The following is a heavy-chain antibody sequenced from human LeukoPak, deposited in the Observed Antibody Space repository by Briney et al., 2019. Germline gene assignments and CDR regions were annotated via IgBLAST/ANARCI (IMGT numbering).Heavy chain of an antibody. CDR1: GFTFSTYG. D-gene: IGHD3-9*01. CDR3: AKTGDILTGYHLVGYFDY. J-gene: IGHJ4*02. CDR2: IRYEGYDK. Sequence: GGSLRLSCAASGFTFSTYGMHWVRQAPDKGLEWVAFIRYEGYDKYYADSVKGRFTISRDNSKNTLYLQMNSLRAEDTAVYYCAKTGDILTGYHLVGYFDYWGQGTLVTVSS. V-gene: IGHV3-30*02.